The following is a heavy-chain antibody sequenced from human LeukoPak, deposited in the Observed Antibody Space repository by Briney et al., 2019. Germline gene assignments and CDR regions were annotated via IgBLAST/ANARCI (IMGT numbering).Heavy chain of an antibody. J-gene: IGHJ4*02. CDR1: GYTLTELS. CDR2: FDPEDGET. CDR3: ATSTVTPYSPLDY. D-gene: IGHD4-17*01. V-gene: IGHV1-24*01. Sequence: EASVKVSCKVSGYTLTELSMHWVRQAPGKGLEWMGGFDPEDGETIYAQKFQGRVAMTEDTSTDTAYMELSSLRSEDTAVYYCATSTVTPYSPLDYWGQGTLVTVSS.